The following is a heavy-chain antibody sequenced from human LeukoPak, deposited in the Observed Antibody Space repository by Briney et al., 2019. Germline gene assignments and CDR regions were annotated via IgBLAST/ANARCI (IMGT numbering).Heavy chain of an antibody. CDR1: GASIRSGRNY. D-gene: IGHD2-8*01. J-gene: IGHJ4*02. Sequence: PSETLSLTCNVSGASIRSGRNYWGWIRQPPGKGLEWIGSIYYSGSTYYNPSLKSRVTISADTSKNQFSLKLSSVTAADTAVYYCARIIVLMVYAHDYWGQGTLVTVSS. CDR2: IYYSGST. V-gene: IGHV4-39*01. CDR3: ARIIVLMVYAHDY.